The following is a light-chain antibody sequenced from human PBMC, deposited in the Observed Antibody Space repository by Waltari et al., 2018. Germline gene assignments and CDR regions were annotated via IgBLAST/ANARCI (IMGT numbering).Light chain of an antibody. CDR2: KAS. Sequence: DIQMTQSPSTLSASVGDRVTITGRASQSISSWLAWYQVRPGKAPKLLIQKASSLQSGGPSRFSGSESGTTEFTLTISSLQPDDFATYYCQHYSSAPYTFGQGTKLEIK. CDR3: QHYSSAPYT. V-gene: IGKV1-5*03. CDR1: QSISSW. J-gene: IGKJ2*01.